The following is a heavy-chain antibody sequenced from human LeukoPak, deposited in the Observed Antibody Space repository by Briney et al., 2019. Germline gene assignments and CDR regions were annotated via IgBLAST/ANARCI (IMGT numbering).Heavy chain of an antibody. Sequence: SETLSLTCAVSGGSISSSNWRSWVRQPPGKGLEWIGEIYHSGSTNYNPSLKSRVTISVDTSKNQFSLKLSSVTAADTAVYYCARGTWIQLWSPNTNYYFDYWGQGTLVTVSS. V-gene: IGHV4-4*02. D-gene: IGHD5-18*01. CDR3: ARGTWIQLWSPNTNYYFDY. J-gene: IGHJ4*02. CDR1: GGSISSSNW. CDR2: IYHSGST.